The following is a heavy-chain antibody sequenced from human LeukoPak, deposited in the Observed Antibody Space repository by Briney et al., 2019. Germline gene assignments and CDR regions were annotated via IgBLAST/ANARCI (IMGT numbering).Heavy chain of an antibody. V-gene: IGHV1-46*01. CDR1: GYTFTSYY. CDR2: INPSGGST. J-gene: IGHJ4*02. Sequence: ASVKVSCKASGYTFTSYYMHWVRQAPGQGLEWMGIINPSGGSTSYAQKFQGRVTMTRDTSTSTVYMELSSLRSEDTAVYYCARGRLRFLEWLFNIDYWGQGTLVTVSS. CDR3: ARGRLRFLEWLFNIDY. D-gene: IGHD3-3*01.